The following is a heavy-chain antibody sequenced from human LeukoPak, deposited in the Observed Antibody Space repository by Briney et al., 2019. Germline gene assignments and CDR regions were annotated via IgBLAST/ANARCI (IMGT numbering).Heavy chain of an antibody. Sequence: ASVKVSCKASGYTFTGYYMHWVRQAPGQGLEWMGWINPNSGGTNYAQKFQGRVTMTRDTSISTAYMELSRLRSDDTAVYYCARGSRTLLRFLEWSVLFDPWGQGTLVTVSS. J-gene: IGHJ5*02. CDR3: ARGSRTLLRFLEWSVLFDP. V-gene: IGHV1-2*02. D-gene: IGHD3-3*01. CDR1: GYTFTGYY. CDR2: INPNSGGT.